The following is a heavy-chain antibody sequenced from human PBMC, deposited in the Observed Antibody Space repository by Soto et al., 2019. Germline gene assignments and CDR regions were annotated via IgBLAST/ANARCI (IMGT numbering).Heavy chain of an antibody. CDR3: ARQGFGELHGLVDV. V-gene: IGHV4-59*08. CDR1: GGPMNNYY. Sequence: QVQLQESGPGLVKPSETLSLTCTISGGPMNNYYCSWFRQPRGQGLEWIGYMGYNGLTRYNPSLRXXVXXSLDTAKNQFSLNLSSVTAADTALYYCARQGFGELHGLVDVWGQGIMVTVSS. CDR2: MGYNGLT. D-gene: IGHD3-10*01. J-gene: IGHJ6*02.